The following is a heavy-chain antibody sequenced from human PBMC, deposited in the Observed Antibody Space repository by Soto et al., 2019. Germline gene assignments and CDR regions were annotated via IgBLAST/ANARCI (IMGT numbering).Heavy chain of an antibody. D-gene: IGHD3-16*01. J-gene: IGHJ4*02. CDR2: LNPTIDTT. CDR1: GYTFTNFY. CDR3: ARFGHEGDLEVAAPDY. V-gene: IGHV1-2*02. Sequence: ASVKVSCKASGYTFTNFYIHWVRQAPGQGLEWMGWLNPTIDTTNYARKFQGRVALTRDTSINTAYMELSGLRSDDTAVYYCARFGHEGDLEVAAPDYWGQVTLDTVTS.